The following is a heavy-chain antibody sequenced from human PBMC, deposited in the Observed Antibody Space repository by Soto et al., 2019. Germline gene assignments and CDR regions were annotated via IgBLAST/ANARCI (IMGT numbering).Heavy chain of an antibody. Sequence: EVQLVESGGGLVQPGGSLRLSCAASGFTLSSYDIHWVRQATGEGLAWVSGIGSGGDTHYADSVKGRFIISREDGKNSLYLPIPNLRVPTTAVYYCTTNTPPPGMALWGLRATVTVSS. CDR2: IGSGGDT. D-gene: IGHD3-10*01. CDR1: GFTLSSYD. J-gene: IGHJ6*02. V-gene: IGHV3-13*01. CDR3: TTNTPPPGMAL.